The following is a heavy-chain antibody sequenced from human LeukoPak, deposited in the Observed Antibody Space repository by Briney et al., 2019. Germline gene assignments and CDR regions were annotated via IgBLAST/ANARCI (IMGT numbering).Heavy chain of an antibody. CDR1: GGPLSSNTYY. V-gene: IGHV4-39*01. J-gene: IGHJ3*01. D-gene: IGHD3-22*01. CDR3: ASPPSYYYETSGYSHDAFDL. Sequence: SETLSLTCTVSGGPLSSNTYYWGWIRQPPGKGLEWIGSISHSGSAYYNPSLKSRVSISVDTSMTQMSLKLSSVTASDTAVYYCASPPSYYYETSGYSHDAFDLWGQGTMITVSS. CDR2: ISHSGSA.